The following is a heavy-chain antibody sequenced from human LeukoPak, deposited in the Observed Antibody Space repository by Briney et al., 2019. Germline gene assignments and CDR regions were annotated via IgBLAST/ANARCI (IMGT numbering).Heavy chain of an antibody. V-gene: IGHV3-30*03. Sequence: RSLRLSCAASGFTFSSYGMHWVRQAPGKGLEWVAVISYDGSNKYYADSVKGRFTISRDNSKNTLNLQMDSLRSEDTAVYYCARDFFPIADSTWYEIGYWGQGTLVTVSS. CDR3: ARDFFPIADSTWYEIGY. CDR1: GFTFSSYG. J-gene: IGHJ4*02. D-gene: IGHD2-21*01. CDR2: ISYDGSNK.